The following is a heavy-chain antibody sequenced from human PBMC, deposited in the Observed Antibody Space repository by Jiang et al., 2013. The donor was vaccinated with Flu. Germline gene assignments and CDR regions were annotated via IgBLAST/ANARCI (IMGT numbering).Heavy chain of an antibody. CDR2: MWHSGSI. CDR1: GGSISSNNW. CDR3: ARGGYKYGSPFDY. J-gene: IGHJ4*02. V-gene: IGHV4-4*02. D-gene: IGHD5-18*01. Sequence: PGLVKPSGTLSLSCAVSGGSISSNNWWSWVRQPPGKGLERIGEMWHSGSINYSPSLRGRVTISVDKSKNQLSLKLSSVTAADTAVYYCARGGYKYGSPFDYWGQGTLVTVSS.